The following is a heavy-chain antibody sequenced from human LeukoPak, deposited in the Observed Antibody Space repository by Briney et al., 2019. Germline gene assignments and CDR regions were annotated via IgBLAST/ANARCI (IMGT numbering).Heavy chain of an antibody. J-gene: IGHJ4*02. CDR2: MYYSGST. Sequence: SETLSLTCTVSGGSISSYYWSWIRQPPGKGLEWIGYMYYSGSTNYDPSLKSRVTISVDTSKNQFSLKLSSVTAADTAVYYCARAADGGNSPFDYWGQGTLVTVSS. D-gene: IGHD4-23*01. CDR3: ARAADGGNSPFDY. CDR1: GGSISSYY. V-gene: IGHV4-59*08.